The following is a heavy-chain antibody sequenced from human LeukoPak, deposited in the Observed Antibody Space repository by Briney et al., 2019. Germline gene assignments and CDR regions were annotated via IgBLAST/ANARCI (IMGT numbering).Heavy chain of an antibody. V-gene: IGHV3-23*01. CDR1: GFTFSNYA. CDR2: ISGSGSTS. D-gene: IGHD6-13*01. J-gene: IGHJ4*02. Sequence: GGSLRLSCAASGFTFSNYAMSWVRQAPGKGLEWVSAISGSGSTSYYVDSVKGRFTISRDTSKNTLYLQMNSLRAEDTAVYYCAKGGPYSSSWQSDHWGQGTLVTVSS. CDR3: AKGGPYSSSWQSDH.